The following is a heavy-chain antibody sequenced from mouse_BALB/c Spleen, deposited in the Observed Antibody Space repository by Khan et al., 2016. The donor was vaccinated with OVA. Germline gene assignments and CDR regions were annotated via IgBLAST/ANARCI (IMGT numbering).Heavy chain of an antibody. CDR3: ASNSYMYDFTY. CDR2: IRSGGST. V-gene: IGHV2-2*01. Sequence: QVQLQQSGPGLVQPSHSLSITCTVSGFSLNTYGIHWIRQSQGKGLEWLGVIRSGGSTDYNGAFISRLNLTTDNSQSQGFFKINSRQTANTAIYDGASNSYMYDFTYWGQGTLGTVSA. CDR1: GFSLNTYG. J-gene: IGHJ3*01. D-gene: IGHD2-14*01.